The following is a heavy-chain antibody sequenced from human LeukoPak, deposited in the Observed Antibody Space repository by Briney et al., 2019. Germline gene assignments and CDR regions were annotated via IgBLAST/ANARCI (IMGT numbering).Heavy chain of an antibody. CDR2: INHSGST. V-gene: IGHV4-4*02. J-gene: IGHJ3*02. Sequence: SETLSLTCAVSGGSISSTTNWWSWVRQPPGKGLEWIGEINHSGSTNYNPSLKSRVTMSVDTSKNQFSLKLSSVTAADTAVYYCARSNYVWGSYRPRQSDAFDIWGQGTMVTVSS. CDR1: GGSISSTTNW. CDR3: ARSNYVWGSYRPRQSDAFDI. D-gene: IGHD3-16*02.